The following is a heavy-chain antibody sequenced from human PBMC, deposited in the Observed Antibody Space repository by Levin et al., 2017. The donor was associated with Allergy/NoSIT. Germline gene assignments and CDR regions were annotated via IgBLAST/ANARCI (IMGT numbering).Heavy chain of an antibody. CDR1: GFTFSTYA. CDR2: ISGSGGST. CDR3: AKAQDYDYVWGSDES. D-gene: IGHD3-16*01. J-gene: IGHJ5*02. V-gene: IGHV3-23*01. Sequence: GGSLRLSCAASGFTFSTYAMSWVRQAPGKGLEWVSAISGSGGSTYYADSVKGRFTISRDNSKNTLFLQMNSLIAEDTAVYYCAKAQDYDYVWGSDESWGQGTLVTVSS.